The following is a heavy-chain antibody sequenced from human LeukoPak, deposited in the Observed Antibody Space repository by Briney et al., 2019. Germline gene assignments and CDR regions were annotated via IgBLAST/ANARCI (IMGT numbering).Heavy chain of an antibody. Sequence: GGSLRLSCAASGFIFSDYYMSWIRQAPGKGLEWVSYISPSGSNIKYADSVKGRFSISRDNAINALYLQMNSLRAEDTAVYYCTTDEVGATTEFDSWGQGTLVTVSS. CDR1: GFIFSDYY. V-gene: IGHV3-11*04. CDR3: TTDEVGATTEFDS. J-gene: IGHJ4*02. CDR2: ISPSGSNI. D-gene: IGHD1-26*01.